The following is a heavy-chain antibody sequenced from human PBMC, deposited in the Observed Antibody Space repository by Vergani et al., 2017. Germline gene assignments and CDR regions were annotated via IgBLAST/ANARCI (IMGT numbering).Heavy chain of an antibody. CDR3: AREDTTAMGFYYFDY. CDR1: GYSITGGYN. Sequence: QVQLQESGPGLVKPRETLPFTGPASGYSITGGYNGGGIRRPQGKGLEWIGYIYYSGSTNYNPSLKSRVTISVDTSKNQFSLKLSSVTAADTAVYYCAREDTTAMGFYYFDYWGQGTLVTVSS. V-gene: IGHV4-61*08. J-gene: IGHJ4*02. D-gene: IGHD5-18*01. CDR2: IYYSGST.